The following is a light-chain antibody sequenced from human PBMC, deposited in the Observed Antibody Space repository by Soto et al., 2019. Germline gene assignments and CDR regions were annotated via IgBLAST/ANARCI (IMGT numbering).Light chain of an antibody. V-gene: IGKV3-20*01. J-gene: IGKJ3*01. CDR2: GAS. CDR1: QSVSSSY. CDR3: QQYGSSPPFT. Sequence: EIVLTQSPGTLSLSPGERATLSCRASQSVSSSYLAWYQQKPGQAPRPLIYGASRRATGIPDRFSGSGSGTDFTLTLSRLEHEECAVYYCQQYGSSPPFTFGPGTKVDIK.